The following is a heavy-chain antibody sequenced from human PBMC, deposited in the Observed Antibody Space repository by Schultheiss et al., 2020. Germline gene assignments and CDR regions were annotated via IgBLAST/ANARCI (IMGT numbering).Heavy chain of an antibody. D-gene: IGHD6-19*01. CDR1: GYSFTSYW. J-gene: IGHJ4*02. CDR3: ARAYTSGRIEN. Sequence: ESLKISCKGSGYSFTSYWISWVRQMPGKGLEWMGIIYPGDSDTKYSPSFQGHVTMSADKSITTAYLQWTSLKASDIAMYYCARAYTSGRIENWGQGTLVTVSS. CDR2: IYPGDSDT. V-gene: IGHV5-51*01.